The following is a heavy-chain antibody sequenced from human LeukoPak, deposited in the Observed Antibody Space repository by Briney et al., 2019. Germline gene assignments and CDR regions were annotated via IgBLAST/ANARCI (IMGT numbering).Heavy chain of an antibody. J-gene: IGHJ4*02. CDR1: GGSISSGDYY. Sequence: SQTLSLTCTVSGGSISSGDYYWSWIRQPPGKGLEWIGYICYSGSTYYSPSLMSRVTISVDTSKNQFSLQLSSVTAADTAVYYCARGYSGYDFFDFWGQGTLVTVSS. D-gene: IGHD5-12*01. CDR2: ICYSGST. V-gene: IGHV4-30-4*01. CDR3: ARGYSGYDFFDF.